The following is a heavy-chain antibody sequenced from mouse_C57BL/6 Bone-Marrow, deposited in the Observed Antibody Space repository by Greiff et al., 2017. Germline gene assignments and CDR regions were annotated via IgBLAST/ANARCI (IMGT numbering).Heavy chain of an antibody. J-gene: IGHJ4*01. CDR1: GYTFTSYG. V-gene: IGHV1-81*01. CDR2: IYPRSGNT. D-gene: IGHD2-3*01. CDR3: ARLIYDGYLYYAMDY. Sequence: VQLVESGAELARPGASVKLSCKASGYTFTSYGISWVKQRTGQGLEWIGEIYPRSGNTYYNEKFKGKATLTADKSSSTAYMELRSLTSEDSAVYFCARLIYDGYLYYAMDYWGQGTSVTVSS.